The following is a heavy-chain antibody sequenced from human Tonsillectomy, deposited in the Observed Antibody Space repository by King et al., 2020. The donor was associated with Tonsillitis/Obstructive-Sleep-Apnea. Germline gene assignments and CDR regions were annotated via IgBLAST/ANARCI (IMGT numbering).Heavy chain of an antibody. CDR2: INAGNGNT. J-gene: IGHJ4*02. CDR1: GYTFTSYA. CDR3: ASGQLLEAFDY. D-gene: IGHD1-7*01. V-gene: IGHV1-3*01. Sequence: QLVQSGAEVKKPGASVTVSCKASGYTFTSYAMHWVRQAPGQRLEWMGWINAGNGNTKYSQKFQGRVTITRDTSASTAYMELSSLSSEDTAVYYCASGQLLEAFDYWGQGTLVTVSS.